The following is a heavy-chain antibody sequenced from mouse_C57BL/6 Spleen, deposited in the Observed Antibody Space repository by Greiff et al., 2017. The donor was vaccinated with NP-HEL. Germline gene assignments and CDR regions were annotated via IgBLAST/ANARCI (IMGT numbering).Heavy chain of an antibody. CDR3: ARTRYDYEGYAMDY. V-gene: IGHV8-12*01. CDR2: IYWDDDK. Sequence: TLKVSGPGILQSSQTLSLTCSFSGFSLSTSGMGVSWIRQPSGTGLEWLAHIYWDDDKRYNPSLKSRLTISKDTSRNQVFLKITSVDTADTATYDCARTRYDYEGYAMDYWGQGTSVTVSS. CDR1: GFSLSTSGMG. J-gene: IGHJ4*01. D-gene: IGHD2-4*01.